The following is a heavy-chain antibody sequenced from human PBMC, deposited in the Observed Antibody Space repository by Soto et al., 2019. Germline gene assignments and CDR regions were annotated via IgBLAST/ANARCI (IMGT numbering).Heavy chain of an antibody. J-gene: IGHJ4*02. V-gene: IGHV1-2*04. CDR3: ARGAATYYFDY. Sequence: QVQLEQSGAEVKKPGASVRVSCKASEYTFTAYYMDWVRQAPGQGLEWMGRINLNSGGTKYAQKFQGWVTLTRDTSSNTAYMEVSRLRSDDTAVYYCARGAATYYFDYWGQGTLVTVSS. CDR1: EYTFTAYY. D-gene: IGHD2-15*01. CDR2: INLNSGGT.